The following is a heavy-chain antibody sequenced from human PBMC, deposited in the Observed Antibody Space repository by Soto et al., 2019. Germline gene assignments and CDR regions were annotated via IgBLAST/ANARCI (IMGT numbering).Heavy chain of an antibody. CDR2: IIAMFGTA. Sequence: SVKVSCNASGGTFSIYASSWVRQAPAQGLEWRGRIIAMFGTANYAQKCQGRVTITADESTSTAYMELSSLRSEDTAVYYCARGYYYDSSGESPGDYYYGMDVWGQGTTVTVSS. J-gene: IGHJ6*02. CDR3: ARGYYYDSSGESPGDYYYGMDV. D-gene: IGHD3-22*01. V-gene: IGHV1-69*13. CDR1: GGTFSIYA.